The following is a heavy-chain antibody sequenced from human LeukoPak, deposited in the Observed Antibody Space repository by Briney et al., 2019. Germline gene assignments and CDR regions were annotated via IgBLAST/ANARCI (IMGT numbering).Heavy chain of an antibody. CDR3: ARDSIKGFVDY. CDR1: GYTFTSYG. D-gene: IGHD3-10*01. CDR2: ITTDTGNP. V-gene: IGHV7-4-1*02. J-gene: IGHJ4*02. Sequence: ASVKVSCKASGYTFTSYGLNWVRQAPGQGLEWMGWITTDTGNPTYAQGFTGRFVFSLDTSVSTAYLQISSLKAEDTAVYYCARDSIKGFVDYWGQGTLVTVSS.